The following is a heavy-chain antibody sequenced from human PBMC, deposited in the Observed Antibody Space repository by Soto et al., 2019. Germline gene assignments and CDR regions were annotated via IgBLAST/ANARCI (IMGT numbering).Heavy chain of an antibody. J-gene: IGHJ6*02. Sequence: QVQLVQSGAEVKKPGASVKVSCKASGYTFTSYYMHWVRQAPGQGLEWMGIINPSGGSTSYAQKFQGRVTMTRDTSTSTVYMELSSLRSEDTAVYYCARGYCSSTSCYAGLGMDVWGQGTTVTVSS. CDR3: ARGYCSSTSCYAGLGMDV. CDR1: GYTFTSYY. D-gene: IGHD2-2*01. CDR2: INPSGGST. V-gene: IGHV1-46*03.